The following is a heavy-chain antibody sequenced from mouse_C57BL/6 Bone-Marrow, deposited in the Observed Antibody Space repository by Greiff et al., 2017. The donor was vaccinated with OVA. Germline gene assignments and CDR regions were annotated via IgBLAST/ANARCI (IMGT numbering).Heavy chain of an antibody. CDR3: TTWYYYGSGAY. D-gene: IGHD1-1*01. J-gene: IGHJ3*01. Sequence: VQLQQSGAELVRPGASVKLSCTASGFNIKDYYMHWVKQRPEQGLEWIGWIDPENGDTEYASKFQGKATITADTSSNTAYLQLSSLTSEDTAVYYCTTWYYYGSGAYWGQGTLVTVSA. V-gene: IGHV14-4*01. CDR1: GFNIKDYY. CDR2: IDPENGDT.